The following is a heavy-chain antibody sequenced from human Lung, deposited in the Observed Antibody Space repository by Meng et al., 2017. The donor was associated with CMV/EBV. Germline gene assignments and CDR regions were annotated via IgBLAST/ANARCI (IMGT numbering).Heavy chain of an antibody. V-gene: IGHV4-59*01. D-gene: IGHD6-13*01. J-gene: IGHJ4*01. CDR2: IHHSGNT. Sequence: SETLSLXCTVSGGSISIYYWSWIRQPPGKGLEWIGYIHHSGNTDYNPSLRSRVTVSLDTSNNQFSLRLRSMTAADTAVYYCARGGTQTSSWAVCDYWG. CDR1: GGSISIYY. CDR3: ARGGTQTSSWAVCDY.